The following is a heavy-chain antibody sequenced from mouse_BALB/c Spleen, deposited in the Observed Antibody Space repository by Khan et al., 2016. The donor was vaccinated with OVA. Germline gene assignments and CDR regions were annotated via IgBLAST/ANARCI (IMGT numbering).Heavy chain of an antibody. J-gene: IGHJ3*01. V-gene: IGHV1-4*01. CDR3: AREGAYYRSDGWFAY. CDR2: INPSSDYT. CDR1: GYTFTSYT. D-gene: IGHD2-14*01. Sequence: QVRLQQSGAELARPGASVKMSCKASGYTFTSYTMHWVKQRPGQGLEWIGYINPSSDYTNYNQKFKDKATLTADKSSSTAYMQLSSLTSEDSVVYDCAREGAYYRSDGWFAYWGQGTLVTVSA.